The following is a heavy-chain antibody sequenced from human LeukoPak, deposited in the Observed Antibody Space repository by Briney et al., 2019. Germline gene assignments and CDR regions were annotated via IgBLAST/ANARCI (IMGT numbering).Heavy chain of an antibody. CDR2: IYTSGST. J-gene: IGHJ4*02. Sequence: SETLSLTCTVSGGSLSSGSYYWSWIRQPAGKGVEWIGRIYTSGSTNYNPSLKSRVTISVDTSKNQFSLKLSSVTAADTAVYYCARGYCSSTSCQSGDYWGQATLVTVSS. CDR3: ARGYCSSTSCQSGDY. V-gene: IGHV4-61*02. CDR1: GGSLSSGSYY. D-gene: IGHD2-2*01.